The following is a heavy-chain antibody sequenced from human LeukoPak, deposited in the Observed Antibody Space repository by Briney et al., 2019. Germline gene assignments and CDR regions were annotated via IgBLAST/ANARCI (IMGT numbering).Heavy chain of an antibody. CDR1: GVTFSSYA. V-gene: IGHV3-30*04. CDR2: ISYDGSNK. Sequence: GGSLRLSCADSGVTFSSYAMHWVRQAPGKGLEWVAAISYDGSNKYYADPVKGRFTISRDKSKNTLYLQMKSLRAEDTAVYYCVRDGSADFGTYQYYFGMDVWGQGTTVTVSS. D-gene: IGHD4-17*01. J-gene: IGHJ6*02. CDR3: VRDGSADFGTYQYYFGMDV.